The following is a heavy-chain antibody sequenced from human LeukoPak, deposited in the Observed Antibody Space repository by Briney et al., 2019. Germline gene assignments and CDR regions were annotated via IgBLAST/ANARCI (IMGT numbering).Heavy chain of an antibody. CDR2: IYYSGST. J-gene: IGHJ5*02. CDR3: ARESHHTIFGVVENVRFDP. Sequence: SETLSLTCTVSGGSISSYYWSWIRQPPGKGLEWIGYIYYSGSTNYNPSFKSRVTISVDTSKNQFSLKLSSVTAADTAVYYCARESHHTIFGVVENVRFDPWGQGTLVTVSS. V-gene: IGHV4-59*01. D-gene: IGHD3-3*01. CDR1: GGSISSYY.